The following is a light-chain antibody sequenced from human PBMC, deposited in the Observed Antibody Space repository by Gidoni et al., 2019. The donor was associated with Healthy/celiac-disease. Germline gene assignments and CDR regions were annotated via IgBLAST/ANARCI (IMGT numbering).Light chain of an antibody. Sequence: DIGRTQSPLSLPVPPGEPASISCRSSQSLLHSNGYNYLDWYLQKPGQSPQLLIYLGSNRASGVPDRFSGSGSGADFTLKLSRVEAEDVGVYYCMQALQTPYTFGQGTKLEIK. J-gene: IGKJ2*01. CDR2: LGS. CDR1: QSLLHSNGYNY. V-gene: IGKV2-28*01. CDR3: MQALQTPYT.